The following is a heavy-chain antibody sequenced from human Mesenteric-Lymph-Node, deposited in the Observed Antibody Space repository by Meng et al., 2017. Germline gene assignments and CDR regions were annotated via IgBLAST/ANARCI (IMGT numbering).Heavy chain of an antibody. D-gene: IGHD3-22*01. J-gene: IGHJ6*02. V-gene: IGHV3-9*01. CDR1: GFTFDDYA. CDR3: ARDYYDSSGYSQHYYGMDV. CDR2: ISWNSGSI. Sequence: SLKISCAASGFTFDDYAMHWVRQAPGKGLEWVSGISWNSGSIGYADSVKGRFTISRDNAKNSLYLQMNSLRAEDTAVYYCARDYYDSSGYSQHYYGMDVWGQGTTVTVSS.